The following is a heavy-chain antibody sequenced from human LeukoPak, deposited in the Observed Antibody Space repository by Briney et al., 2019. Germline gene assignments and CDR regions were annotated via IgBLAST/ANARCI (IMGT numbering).Heavy chain of an antibody. CDR1: GYTFTGYY. CDR3: ATYSSGWNPHDAFDI. J-gene: IGHJ3*02. V-gene: IGHV1-2*02. D-gene: IGHD6-19*01. Sequence: ASVKVSCKASGYTFTGYYIHWVRQAPGQGLEWMGWINPNSGDTNYAQKFQGRVTMTRDTSISTAYMDLSSLRSDDTAVYYCATYSSGWNPHDAFDIWGQGTMVTVSS. CDR2: INPNSGDT.